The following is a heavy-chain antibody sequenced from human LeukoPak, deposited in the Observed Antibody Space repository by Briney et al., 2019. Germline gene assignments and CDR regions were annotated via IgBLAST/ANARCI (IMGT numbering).Heavy chain of an antibody. CDR2: IRHKTDSYTT. D-gene: IGHD2-15*01. Sequence: PGGSLRLPCAVSGFSVSSMYMSWVRQAPGKGLEWVGHIRHKTDSYTTQYAASVKGRFTISRDDSKNSVFLQMNSLKTEDTTVYYCVRECWYRFDYWGQGTVVTVSS. CDR1: GFSVSSMY. CDR3: VRECWYRFDY. J-gene: IGHJ4*02. V-gene: IGHV3-72*01.